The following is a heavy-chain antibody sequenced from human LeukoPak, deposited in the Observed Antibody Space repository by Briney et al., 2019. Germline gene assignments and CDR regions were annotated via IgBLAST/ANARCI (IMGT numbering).Heavy chain of an antibody. CDR1: GGSISSYY. CDR3: ARAQRIAVAGPRDAFDI. Sequence: SETLSLTCTVSGGSISSYYWSWIRQPPGKGLEWIGYIYYSGSTNYNPSLKSRVTISVDTSKNQFSLKLSSVTAADTAVYYCARAQRIAVAGPRDAFDIWGHGTMVTVSS. J-gene: IGHJ3*02. D-gene: IGHD6-19*01. CDR2: IYYSGST. V-gene: IGHV4-59*01.